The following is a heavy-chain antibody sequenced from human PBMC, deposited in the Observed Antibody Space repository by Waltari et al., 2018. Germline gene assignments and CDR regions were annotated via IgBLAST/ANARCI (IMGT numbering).Heavy chain of an antibody. Sequence: QVQLVQSGAEVKKPGASVKVSCKASGYTFTSYDINWVRPATGQGLEWMGWMNPNSVNTGYAQKFQGRVTMTRNTSISTAYRELSSLRSEDTAVYYCARGATTVTTNWFDPWGQGTLVTVSS. CDR2: MNPNSVNT. CDR1: GYTFTSYD. CDR3: ARGATTVTTNWFDP. J-gene: IGHJ5*02. D-gene: IGHD4-4*01. V-gene: IGHV1-8*01.